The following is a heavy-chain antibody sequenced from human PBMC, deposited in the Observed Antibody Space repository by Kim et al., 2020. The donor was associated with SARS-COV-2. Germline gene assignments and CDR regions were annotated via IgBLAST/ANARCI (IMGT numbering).Heavy chain of an antibody. CDR1: GFTFSTYA. Sequence: GGSLRLSCGASGFTFSTYAMSWVRQAPGKGLEWVSAISGPGDSTDYSASVRGRFTIFRDNSKSMLYVQMNSLRADDTAVYYCAKVRDYYDTDSYYYYFDDWGQGTLVTVSS. V-gene: IGHV3-23*01. CDR3: AKVRDYYDTDSYYYYFDD. J-gene: IGHJ4*02. D-gene: IGHD3-22*01. CDR2: ISGPGDST.